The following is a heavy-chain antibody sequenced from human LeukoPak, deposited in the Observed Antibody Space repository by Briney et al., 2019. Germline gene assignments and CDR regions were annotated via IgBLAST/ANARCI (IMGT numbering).Heavy chain of an antibody. D-gene: IGHD3-9*01. Sequence: GESLKISCKGSGYSFTSYWIGWVRQMPGKGLEWMGRIDPSDSYTNYSPSFQGHVTISADKSISTAYLQWSSLKASDTAMYYCARVYYDILTGYSHFDYWGQGTLVTVSS. CDR1: GYSFTSYW. V-gene: IGHV5-10-1*01. CDR3: ARVYYDILTGYSHFDY. CDR2: IDPSDSYT. J-gene: IGHJ4*02.